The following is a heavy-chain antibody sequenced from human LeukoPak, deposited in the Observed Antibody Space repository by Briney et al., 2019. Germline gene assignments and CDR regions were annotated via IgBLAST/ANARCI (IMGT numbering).Heavy chain of an antibody. V-gene: IGHV4-4*07. J-gene: IGHJ6*03. CDR2: IYTSGST. D-gene: IGHD6-13*01. Sequence: SETLSLTCTVSGGSISSYYWSWIRQPAGKGLEWIGRIYTSGSTNYNPSLKSRVTMSVDTSKNQFSLKLSSVTAADTAVYYCARDLVPIAGQRDYYYYYYMDVWGKGTTVTISS. CDR3: ARDLVPIAGQRDYYYYYYMDV. CDR1: GGSISSYY.